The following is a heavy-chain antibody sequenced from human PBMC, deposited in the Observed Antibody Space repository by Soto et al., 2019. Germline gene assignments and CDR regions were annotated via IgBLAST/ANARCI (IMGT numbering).Heavy chain of an antibody. J-gene: IGHJ6*02. CDR3: ARVKIAARPPGYYYYGMDV. D-gene: IGHD6-6*01. Sequence: PSETLSLTCAVYGGSFSGYYWSWIRQPPGKGLEWIGEINHSGSTNYNPSLKSRVTISVDTSKNQFSLQLNSVTPEDTAVYYCARVKIAARPPGYYYYGMDVWGQGTTVTVSS. CDR2: INHSGST. CDR1: GGSFSGYY. V-gene: IGHV4-34*01.